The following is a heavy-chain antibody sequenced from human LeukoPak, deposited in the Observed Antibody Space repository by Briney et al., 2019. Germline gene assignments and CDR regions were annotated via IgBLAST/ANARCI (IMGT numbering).Heavy chain of an antibody. CDR1: GYTFTSYD. CDR3: ARGQQWLVFFDDY. V-gene: IGHV1-8*01. D-gene: IGHD6-19*01. CDR2: MNPNSGNT. Sequence: RASVKVSCKASGYTFTSYDINWVRQATGQGLEWMGWMNPNSGNTGYAQKFQGRVTMTRNTSISTAYMELSSLRSEVMAVYYCARGQQWLVFFDDYWGQGTLVTVSS. J-gene: IGHJ4*02.